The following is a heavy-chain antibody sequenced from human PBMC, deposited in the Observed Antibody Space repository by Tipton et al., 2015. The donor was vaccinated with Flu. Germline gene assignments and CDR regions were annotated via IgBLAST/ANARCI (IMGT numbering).Heavy chain of an antibody. CDR2: VFVSGYT. J-gene: IGHJ5*02. D-gene: IGHD4-11*01. V-gene: IGHV4-61*02. CDR1: GGSINDGSSS. CDR3: ARRDYSNYVSDPKSWFDP. Sequence: TLSLTCIVSGGSINDGSSSWSWIRQPAGKGLEWIGRVFVSGYTNDNPSLKGRVTMSVDTSKNQVSLKLTSVTAADTGIYYCARRDYSNYVSDPKSWFDPWGQGTLVAVSS.